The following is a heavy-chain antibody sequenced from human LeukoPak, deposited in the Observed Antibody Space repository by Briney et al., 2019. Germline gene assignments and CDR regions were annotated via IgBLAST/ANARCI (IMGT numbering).Heavy chain of an antibody. CDR2: LYYSGST. CDR1: GGSPSSYY. Sequence: SETLSLTCTVSGGSPSSYYWSWIRQPPGKGLEWIGYLYYSGSTNYNPSLKSRVTISVDTSKNQFSLKLSSVTAADTAVYYCAIGTDSSGWYDDYWGQGTLVTVSS. D-gene: IGHD6-19*01. J-gene: IGHJ4*02. CDR3: AIGTDSSGWYDDY. V-gene: IGHV4-59*12.